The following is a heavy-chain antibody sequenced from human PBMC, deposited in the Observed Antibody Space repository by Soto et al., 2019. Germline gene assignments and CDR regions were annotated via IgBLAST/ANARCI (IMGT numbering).Heavy chain of an antibody. Sequence: ASVKVYCKASGYTFTGYYMHWVRQAPGQGLEWMGWINPNSGGTNYAQKFQGRVTMTRDTSISTAYMELSRLRSDDTAVYYCARDTLIPHGMDVWGQGTTVTVSS. D-gene: IGHD2-21*01. CDR2: INPNSGGT. CDR1: GYTFTGYY. V-gene: IGHV1-2*02. J-gene: IGHJ6*02. CDR3: ARDTLIPHGMDV.